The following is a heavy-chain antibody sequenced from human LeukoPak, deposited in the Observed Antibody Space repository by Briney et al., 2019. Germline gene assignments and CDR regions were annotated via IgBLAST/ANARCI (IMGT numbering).Heavy chain of an antibody. CDR3: ARVLGYSSSWPHGGDAFDI. D-gene: IGHD6-13*01. V-gene: IGHV4-4*02. CDR2: IYYSGST. J-gene: IGHJ3*02. Sequence: PSGTLSLTCAVSGGSISSSNWWSWVRQPPGKGLEWIGYIYYSGSTNYNPSLKSRVTISVDTSKNQFSLKLSSVTAADTAVYYCARVLGYSSSWPHGGDAFDIWGQGTMVTVSS. CDR1: GGSISSSNW.